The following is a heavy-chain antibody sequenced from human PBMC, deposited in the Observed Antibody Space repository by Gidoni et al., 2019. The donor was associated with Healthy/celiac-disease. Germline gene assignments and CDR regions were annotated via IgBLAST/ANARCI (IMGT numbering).Heavy chain of an antibody. J-gene: IGHJ4*02. D-gene: IGHD6-19*01. Sequence: HVQLVQSGAEVKKPWASVKVSCKASGSTFPSYYMHWVRQAPGQGLEWKGIINPSGGSTSYAQKFQGRVTMTRDTSTSTVYMELSSLRSEDTAVYYCARDTEGVAVAGLDYWGQGTLVTVSS. CDR3: ARDTEGVAVAGLDY. CDR1: GSTFPSYY. CDR2: INPSGGST. V-gene: IGHV1-46*03.